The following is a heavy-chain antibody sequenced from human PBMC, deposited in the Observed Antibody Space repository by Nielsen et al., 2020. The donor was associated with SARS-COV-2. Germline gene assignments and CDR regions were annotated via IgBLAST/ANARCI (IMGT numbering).Heavy chain of an antibody. D-gene: IGHD2-2*01. V-gene: IGHV1-18*01. CDR3: ARDYRTVASCYAY. J-gene: IGHJ4*02. CDR1: GFTFTSYG. CDR2: ISAYNGNT. Sequence: GESLKISCAASGFTFTSYGISWVRQAPGQGLEWMGWISAYNGNTNYAQKLQGRVTMTTDTSTSTAYMELRSLRSDDTAVYYCARDYRTVASCYAYWGQGTLVTVSS.